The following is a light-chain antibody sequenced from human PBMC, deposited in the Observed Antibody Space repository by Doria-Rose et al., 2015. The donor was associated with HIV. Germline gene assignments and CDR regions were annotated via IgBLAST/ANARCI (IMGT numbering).Light chain of an antibody. CDR3: QQTYSAPLT. CDR1: QTISAY. V-gene: IGKV1-39*01. Sequence: DIQMTQSPSSLSASVGDRVTITCRASQTISAYLNWYQQKPGKAPKLLIYSASSLQSEVPSRFSGSASGTDFTLTISSLQPEDFATYYCQQTYSAPLTFGPGTKVDVK. CDR2: SAS. J-gene: IGKJ3*01.